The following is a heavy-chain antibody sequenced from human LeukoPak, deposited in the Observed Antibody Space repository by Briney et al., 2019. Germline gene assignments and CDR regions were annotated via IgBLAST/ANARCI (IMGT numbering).Heavy chain of an antibody. D-gene: IGHD1-26*01. CDR1: GFTFSSYA. V-gene: IGHV3-53*01. CDR2: LYAEGSA. J-gene: IGHJ6*02. CDR3: AKDANSGSYMSLYYYYYYGMDV. Sequence: GGSLRLSCAASGFTFSSYALNWVRRPPGRGLQWVSALYAEGSAYYADSVKGRFTISRDNSKNTLSLQMNSLRAEDTAVYYCAKDANSGSYMSLYYYYYYGMDVWGQGTTVTVSS.